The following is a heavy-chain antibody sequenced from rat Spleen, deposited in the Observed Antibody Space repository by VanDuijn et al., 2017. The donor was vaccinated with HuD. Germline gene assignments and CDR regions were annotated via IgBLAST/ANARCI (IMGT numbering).Heavy chain of an antibody. D-gene: IGHD5-1*01. CDR1: GFSLTSYN. Sequence: QVQLKESGPGLVQPSQTLSLTCTVSGFSLTSYNVNWVRQPTGKGLEWMGVIWTGGSTDYNSALKSRLSISRDTSKSQLFLKMNSLQTEDTAIYYCTRAPGKGYVMDAWGQGTAVTVSS. CDR3: TRAPGKGYVMDA. J-gene: IGHJ4*01. CDR2: IWTGGST. V-gene: IGHV2-30*01.